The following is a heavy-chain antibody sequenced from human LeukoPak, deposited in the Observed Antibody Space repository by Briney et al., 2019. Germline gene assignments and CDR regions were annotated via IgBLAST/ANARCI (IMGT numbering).Heavy chain of an antibody. D-gene: IGHD3-10*01. CDR1: GFTFDDYG. CDR3: ARDRKRLLWFGELTLFDY. V-gene: IGHV3-20*04. J-gene: IGHJ4*02. CDR2: LKQSGGST. Sequence: GGSLRLSCAASGFTFDDYGMSWVRQAPGKGLEWVSGLKQSGGSTGYADSVKGRFTISRDNAKNSLYLQMNSLRAEDTALYYCARDRKRLLWFGELTLFDYWGQGTLVTVSS.